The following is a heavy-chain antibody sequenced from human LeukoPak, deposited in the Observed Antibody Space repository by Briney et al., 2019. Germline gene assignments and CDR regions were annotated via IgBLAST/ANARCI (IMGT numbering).Heavy chain of an antibody. CDR3: ARDPSLCSSSWYGNFDY. D-gene: IGHD6-13*01. J-gene: IGHJ4*02. CDR1: GGSISSYY. Sequence: PSETLSLTCTVSGGSISSYYWSWIRQPPGKGLEWIGYIYYSGSTNYNPSLKSRVTISVDTSKNQFSLKLSSVTAADTAVYYCARDPSLCSSSWYGNFDYWGQGTLVTVSS. V-gene: IGHV4-59*01. CDR2: IYYSGST.